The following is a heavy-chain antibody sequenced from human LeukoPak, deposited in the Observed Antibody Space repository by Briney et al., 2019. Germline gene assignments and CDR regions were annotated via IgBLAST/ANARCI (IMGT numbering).Heavy chain of an antibody. V-gene: IGHV3-23*01. D-gene: IGHD2-15*01. CDR2: FTGTTGNT. CDR1: GFTYSAYA. Sequence: GGSLRLSCRASGFTYSAYAMNWVRQAPGKEMEWVSSFTGTTGNTYVAESVKGRFTISRDNSRNTLYLQMNSLRAEDTAIYYCAKGTLGSCGGARCYPFDYWGQGAPVTVSS. J-gene: IGHJ4*02. CDR3: AKGTLGSCGGARCYPFDY.